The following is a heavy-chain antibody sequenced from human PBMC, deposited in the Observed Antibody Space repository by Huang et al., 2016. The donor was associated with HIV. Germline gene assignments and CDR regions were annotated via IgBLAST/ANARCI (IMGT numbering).Heavy chain of an antibody. J-gene: IGHJ6*03. V-gene: IGHV4-39*01. CDR3: ARHREGPVAYYSGWGSHLNYMDV. D-gene: IGHD3-10*01. CDR2: IYYKGST. CDR1: GGSIRSSDYH. Sequence: QLLLQESGPGLVKPSEALALTCAVSGGSIRSSDYHWGWIRQPPGKGLEWIGSIYYKGSTHYSPALKRRVTIAVDTSNNRFFLNLTSMTAADTAVYYCARHREGPVAYYSGWGSHLNYMDVWGRGRTVVVSS.